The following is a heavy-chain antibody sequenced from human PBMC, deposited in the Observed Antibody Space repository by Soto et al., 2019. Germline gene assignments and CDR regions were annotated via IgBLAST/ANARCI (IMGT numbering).Heavy chain of an antibody. CDR3: GREGMAGAEKPTNWFDP. CDR2: IWYDGSNK. D-gene: IGHD6-19*01. J-gene: IGHJ5*02. Sequence: GGSLRLSCAASGFTFSSYGMHWVRQAPGKGLEWVAVIWYDGSNKYYADSVKGRFTISRDNSKNTLYLQMNSLRAEDTAVYYCGREGMAGAEKPTNWFDPWGEGPLVTVPS. V-gene: IGHV3-33*01. CDR1: GFTFSSYG.